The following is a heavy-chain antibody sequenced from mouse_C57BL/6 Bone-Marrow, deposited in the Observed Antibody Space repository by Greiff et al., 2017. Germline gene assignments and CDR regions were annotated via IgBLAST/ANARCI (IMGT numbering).Heavy chain of an antibody. CDR1: GYSFTSYY. V-gene: IGHV1-66*01. Sequence: VQLQQSGPELVKPGASVKISCKASGYSFTSYYIHWVKQRPGQGLEWIGWIYPGSGNTKYNEKFKGKATLTADTSSSTAYMQLSSLTSEDSAVYYCARRGNWALYYAMDYWGQGTSVTVSS. J-gene: IGHJ4*01. CDR2: IYPGSGNT. CDR3: ARRGNWALYYAMDY. D-gene: IGHD4-1*01.